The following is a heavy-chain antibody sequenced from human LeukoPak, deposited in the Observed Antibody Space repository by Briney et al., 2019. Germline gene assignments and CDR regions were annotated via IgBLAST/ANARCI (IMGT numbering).Heavy chain of an antibody. CDR1: GFTFSSYG. Sequence: PGGSLRLSCAASGFTFSSYGMHWVRQAPGKGLEWVAFIRYDGSNKYYADSVKGRFTISRDNSKNTLYLQMNSLRAEDTAVCYCAKDRSIAALTWLDYWGQGTLVTVSS. CDR3: AKDRSIAALTWLDY. J-gene: IGHJ4*02. V-gene: IGHV3-30*02. CDR2: IRYDGSNK. D-gene: IGHD6-6*01.